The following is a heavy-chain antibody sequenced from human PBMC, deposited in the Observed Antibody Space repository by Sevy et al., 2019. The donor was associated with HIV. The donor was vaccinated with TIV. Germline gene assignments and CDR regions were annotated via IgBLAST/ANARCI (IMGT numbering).Heavy chain of an antibody. CDR2: IRSKGNNYAT. Sequence: GGSLRLSCAASGFTFSGSAIHWVRQTPGKGLEWVGRIRSKGNNYATTYAASVKGRFTISRDISQNTLFLQMNSLRAEDTAVYYCAKCLTPVTNQWSFDPWGQGTLVTVSS. J-gene: IGHJ5*02. V-gene: IGHV3-73*01. D-gene: IGHD4-17*01. CDR1: GFTFSGSA. CDR3: AKCLTPVTNQWSFDP.